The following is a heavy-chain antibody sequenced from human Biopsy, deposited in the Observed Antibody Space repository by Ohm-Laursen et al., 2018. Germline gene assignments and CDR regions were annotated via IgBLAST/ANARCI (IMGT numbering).Heavy chain of an antibody. V-gene: IGHV4-31*01. CDR1: GGSIGGGEYY. CDR3: ARGVPHYDGSGFPLAGYWYFDL. D-gene: IGHD3-22*01. J-gene: IGHJ2*01. CDR2: ISYSGTT. Sequence: PSETLSLTCTVSGGSIGGGEYYWNWIRQHPGKGLEWIGLISYSGTTFYNPSIESLLTISIDTSKNHFSLNLRSVTAADTAVYYCARGVPHYDGSGFPLAGYWYFDLWGRGTLVTVSS.